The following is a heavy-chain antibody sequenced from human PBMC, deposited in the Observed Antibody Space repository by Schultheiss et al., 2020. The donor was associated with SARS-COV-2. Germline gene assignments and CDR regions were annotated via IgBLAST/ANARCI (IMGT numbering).Heavy chain of an antibody. CDR1: GFMFSSYA. V-gene: IGHV3-30-3*01. J-gene: IGHJ4*02. CDR3: TTDAPPPFYDYVWGTSDDY. Sequence: GGSLRLSCAASGFMFSSYAMHWVRQAPGKGLEWVAVMSHDGSIIYYAESVKGRFTISRDNSKNTLYLQMNSLKTEDTAVYYCTTDAPPPFYDYVWGTSDDYWGQGTLVTVSS. D-gene: IGHD3-16*01. CDR2: MSHDGSII.